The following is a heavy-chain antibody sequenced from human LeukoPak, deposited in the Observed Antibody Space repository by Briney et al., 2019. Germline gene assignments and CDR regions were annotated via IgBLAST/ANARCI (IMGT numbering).Heavy chain of an antibody. CDR2: IKQDGSEK. Sequence: GASLRPSCAPSGFTFSSHCMSCVRHAPGKGLEWVANIKQDGSEKYYVDSVKGRFTISRDNAKNSLYLQMNSLRAEDTAVYYCAGRGYSYGSFWGQGTLVTVSS. J-gene: IGHJ4*02. D-gene: IGHD5-18*01. V-gene: IGHV3-7*01. CDR3: AGRGYSYGSF. CDR1: GFTFSSHC.